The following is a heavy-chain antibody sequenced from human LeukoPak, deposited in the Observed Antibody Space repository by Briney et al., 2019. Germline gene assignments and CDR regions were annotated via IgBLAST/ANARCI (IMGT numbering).Heavy chain of an antibody. CDR3: ASQTYYYGSGNY. D-gene: IGHD3-10*01. Sequence: GGSLRLSCAASGFTFSSYSMNWVRQAPGKGLEWASSISSSSSYIYYADSVKGRFTISRDNAKNSLYLQMNSLRAEDTAVYYCASQTYYYGSGNYWGQGTLVTVSS. J-gene: IGHJ4*02. CDR2: ISSSSSYI. CDR1: GFTFSSYS. V-gene: IGHV3-21*01.